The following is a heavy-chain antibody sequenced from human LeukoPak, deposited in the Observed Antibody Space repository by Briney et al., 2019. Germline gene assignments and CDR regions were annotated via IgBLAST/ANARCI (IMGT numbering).Heavy chain of an antibody. CDR1: GGPISSYY. CDR3: ARVNQLPWLWFDP. D-gene: IGHD2-2*01. Sequence: SETLSLTCTVSGGPISSYYWSWIRQPPGKGLEWIGYIYYSGSTNYNPSLKSRVTISVDTSKNQFSLKLSSVTAADTAVYYCARVNQLPWLWFDPWGQGTLVTVSS. V-gene: IGHV4-59*01. J-gene: IGHJ5*02. CDR2: IYYSGST.